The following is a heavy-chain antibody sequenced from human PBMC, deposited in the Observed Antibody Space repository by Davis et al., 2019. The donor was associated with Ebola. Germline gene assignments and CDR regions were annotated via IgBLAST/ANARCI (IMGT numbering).Heavy chain of an antibody. D-gene: IGHD5-12*01. CDR3: VRDSGYYSHDY. V-gene: IGHV3-33*01. Sequence: GESLKISCVAPGFTFSKCSMHWVRQAPGTGLEWVAVIWSDGSNTYYADSVKGRFTISRDNAKNTLSLQMNSLRVEDTAVYYCVRDSGYYSHDYWGHGTLVTVSS. CDR2: IWSDGSNT. CDR1: GFTFSKCS. J-gene: IGHJ4*01.